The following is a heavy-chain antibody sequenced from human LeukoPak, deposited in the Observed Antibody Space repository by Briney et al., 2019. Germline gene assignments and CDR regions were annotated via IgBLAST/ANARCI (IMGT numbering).Heavy chain of an antibody. J-gene: IGHJ4*02. CDR2: IYYSGST. CDR1: GGSISSYY. Sequence: SETLSFTCTASGGSISSYYWSWIRQPPGKGLEWIGYIYYSGSTNYNPSLKSRVTISVDTSKTQFSLKLSSVTAADTAVYYCARGGRVDTAMVSVCWGQGTLVTVSS. CDR3: ARGGRVDTAMVSVC. V-gene: IGHV4-59*01. D-gene: IGHD5-18*01.